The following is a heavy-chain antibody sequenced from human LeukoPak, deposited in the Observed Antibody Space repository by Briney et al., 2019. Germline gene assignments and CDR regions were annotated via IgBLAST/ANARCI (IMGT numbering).Heavy chain of an antibody. CDR3: ARVFCGITSCYLVC. D-gene: IGHD2-2*01. V-gene: IGHV3-72*01. CDR1: IVTFSYHY. J-gene: IGHJ4*02. Sequence: GGSLRLSCAAAIVTFSYHYMYWVRQAPGKGLEWVGRSRNKAKSYSTDYAAAVKGRFTLSRDDSKNSLDLQMNSLKTDDTAVYYCARVFCGITSCYLVCWGQGTLVTVSS. CDR2: SRNKAKSYST.